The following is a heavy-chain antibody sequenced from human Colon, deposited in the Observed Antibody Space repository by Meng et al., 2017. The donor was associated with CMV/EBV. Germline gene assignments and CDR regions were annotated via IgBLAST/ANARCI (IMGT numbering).Heavy chain of an antibody. V-gene: IGHV4-59*01. D-gene: IGHD2-2*01. CDR1: GGSFNTDT. Sequence: SETLSLTCSVSGGSFNTDTWNWIRQPPGKGLEWIGYMSNVGVTYYNPSLKSRVSISVDTSRSQFSLTLKSVTAADTATYYCARSKVPPATTFYNGLDVRGQGTTVTVSS. CDR2: MSNVGVT. CDR3: ARSKVPPATTFYNGLDV. J-gene: IGHJ6*02.